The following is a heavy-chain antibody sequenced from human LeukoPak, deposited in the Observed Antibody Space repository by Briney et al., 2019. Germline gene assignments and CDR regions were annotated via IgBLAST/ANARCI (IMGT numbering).Heavy chain of an antibody. CDR1: GFTFSSYA. CDR3: AKYFASGSYYKLPH. V-gene: IGHV3-23*01. CDR2: INGSGAYT. D-gene: IGHD3-10*01. J-gene: IGHJ1*01. Sequence: GGSLRLSCAASGFTFSSYAMSWVRQAPGKGLEWVSTINGSGAYTYYADSVKGRFTISRDNSKNTLYLQMNSLRAEDTAVYYCAKYFASGSYYKLPHWGQGTLVTVSS.